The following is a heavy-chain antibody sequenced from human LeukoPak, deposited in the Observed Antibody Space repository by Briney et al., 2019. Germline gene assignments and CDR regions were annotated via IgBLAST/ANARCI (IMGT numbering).Heavy chain of an antibody. V-gene: IGHV3-21*01. CDR3: ARGRQNSGSYSDAFDI. J-gene: IGHJ3*02. D-gene: IGHD1-26*01. Sequence: GGSLRLSCAGSGFTFSSYSMHWVRRAPGKGLEWVSSISSSSIYIYYADSLKGRFTISRDNAKNSLSLQMNSLRAEDTAVYYCARGRQNSGSYSDAFDIWGQGTVVTVSS. CDR2: ISSSSIYI. CDR1: GFTFSSYS.